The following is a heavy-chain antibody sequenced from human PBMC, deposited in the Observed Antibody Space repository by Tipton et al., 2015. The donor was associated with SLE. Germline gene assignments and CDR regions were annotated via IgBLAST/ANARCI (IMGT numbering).Heavy chain of an antibody. J-gene: IGHJ3*02. Sequence: TLSLTCAVYGGSFSGYYWSWIRQPPGKGLEWIGEINHSGSTNYIPSLKSRVTISVDTSKNQFSLRLSSVTAADTAVYYCANPGHCTNGVCPKGAFDIWGQGTMVTVSS. CDR3: ANPGHCTNGVCPKGAFDI. D-gene: IGHD2-8*01. CDR1: GGSFSGYY. CDR2: INHSGST. V-gene: IGHV4-34*01.